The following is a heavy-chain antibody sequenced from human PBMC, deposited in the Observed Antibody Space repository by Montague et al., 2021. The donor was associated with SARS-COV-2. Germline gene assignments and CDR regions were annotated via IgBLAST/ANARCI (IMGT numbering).Heavy chain of an antibody. CDR2: FPYSDST. D-gene: IGHD5/OR15-5a*01. V-gene: IGHV4-39*01. CDR1: GASISTSTDH. CDR3: ARHMGHVLVSVTGANWFDP. Sequence: SETLSLTCSVSGASISTSTDHWTWIRQSPGKGLEWVGSFPYSDSTHNNPPLRSRGTISEDSSKNQSPLKRNSVTAADTAIYYGARHMGHVLVSVTGANWFDPWGQGTLVTVSS. J-gene: IGHJ5*02.